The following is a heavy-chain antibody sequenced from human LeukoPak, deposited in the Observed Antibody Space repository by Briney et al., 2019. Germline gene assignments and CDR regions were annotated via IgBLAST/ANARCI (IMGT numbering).Heavy chain of an antibody. CDR2: IKSKTDGGTT. V-gene: IGHV3-15*01. J-gene: IGHJ4*02. Sequence: GGSLRLSRAASGFTFSNAWMNWVRQAPGKGGEWVGRIKSKTDGGTTDYAAPVKGTFTISRDDTKHTLYLQVNRLKTEDTALYYCTTGNWGSFSYWGQGTLVTVSS. CDR3: TTGNWGSFSY. D-gene: IGHD7-27*01. CDR1: GFTFSNAW.